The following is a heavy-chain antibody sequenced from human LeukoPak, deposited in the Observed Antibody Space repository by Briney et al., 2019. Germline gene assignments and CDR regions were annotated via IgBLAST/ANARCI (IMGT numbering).Heavy chain of an antibody. Sequence: SVQVSCKASGYTFTGYYMHWVRQAPGQGLEWMGGIIPIFGTANYAQKFQGRVTITADKSASTAYMELSSLRSEDTAVYYCARPPGYSSGWYGNDAFDIWGQGTMVTVSS. CDR2: IIPIFGTA. D-gene: IGHD6-19*01. J-gene: IGHJ3*02. V-gene: IGHV1-69*06. CDR3: ARPPGYSSGWYGNDAFDI. CDR1: GYTFTGYY.